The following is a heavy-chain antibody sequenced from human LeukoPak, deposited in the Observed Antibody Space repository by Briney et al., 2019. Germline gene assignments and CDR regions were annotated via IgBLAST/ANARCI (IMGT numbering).Heavy chain of an antibody. Sequence: SETLSLTCAVYGGSFSGYYWSWIRQPPGKGLEWIGEINHSGRTNYNPSLKSRVTISVDTSKNQFSLKLSSVTAADTAVYYCARIGQVSAAPPTYYYYYMDVWGKGTTVTISS. CDR1: GGSFSGYY. CDR2: INHSGRT. J-gene: IGHJ6*03. CDR3: ARIGQVSAAPPTYYYYYMDV. D-gene: IGHD2-2*01. V-gene: IGHV4-34*01.